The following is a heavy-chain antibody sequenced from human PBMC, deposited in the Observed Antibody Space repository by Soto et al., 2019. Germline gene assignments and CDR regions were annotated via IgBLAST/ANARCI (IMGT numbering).Heavy chain of an antibody. V-gene: IGHV3-72*01. J-gene: IGHJ4*02. D-gene: IGHD1-26*01. CDR2: TKHKAESYTT. CDR3: IRSGGPSSPFHS. Sequence: EVQLVESGGGLVQPGGSLRLSCAASGFIFSDYYMDWVRQAPGQGLEWVGRTKHKAESYTTEYAASVKGRFTISRDDSENSMYLQMNSLKIEDTAVYYCIRSGGPSSPFHSWGQGTLVTVSS. CDR1: GFIFSDYY.